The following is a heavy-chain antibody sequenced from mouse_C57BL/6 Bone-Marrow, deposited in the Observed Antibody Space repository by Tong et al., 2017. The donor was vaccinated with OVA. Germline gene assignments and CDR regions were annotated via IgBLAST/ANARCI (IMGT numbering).Heavy chain of an antibody. CDR3: ARHGITTVVVYYFDY. CDR1: GFTFSSYG. D-gene: IGHD1-1*01. V-gene: IGHV5-6*01. CDR2: ISSGGSYT. Sequence: EVQLQESGGDLVKPGGSLKLSCAASGFTFSSYGMSWVRQTPDKRLEWVATISSGGSYTYYPDSVKGRFTISRDNAKNTLYLQMSSLKSEDTAMHYCARHGITTVVVYYFDYWGQGTTLTVSS. J-gene: IGHJ2*01.